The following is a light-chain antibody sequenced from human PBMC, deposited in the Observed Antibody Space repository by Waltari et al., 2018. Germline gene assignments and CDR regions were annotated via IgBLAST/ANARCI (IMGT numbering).Light chain of an antibody. CDR2: DAL. J-gene: IGKJ4*01. CDR3: QQRSNWPLS. V-gene: IGKV3-11*01. CDR1: QSISSY. Sequence: EIVLTQSPATLSLSPGERATLSCMASQSISSYLAWYQQRPGQAPRLLIFDALNRATGIPARFSGSGSGTDFTLTISSLEPEDFAVYYCQQRSNWPLSFGGGTKVEIK.